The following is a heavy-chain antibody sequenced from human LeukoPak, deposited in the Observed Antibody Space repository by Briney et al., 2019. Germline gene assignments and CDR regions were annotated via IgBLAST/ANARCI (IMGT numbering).Heavy chain of an antibody. CDR2: ISAYNGNT. Sequence: ASVKVSCKASGYPFDNFGLTWVRQAPGQGLEWMGWISAYNGNTHYAQKFRGRLTLTTETSTSTAYLELRSLKSDDTAVYYCARDRVGGDLTGVSLYWGQGTLVTVSS. CDR1: GYPFDNFG. D-gene: IGHD4-17*01. J-gene: IGHJ4*01. V-gene: IGHV1-18*01. CDR3: ARDRVGGDLTGVSLY.